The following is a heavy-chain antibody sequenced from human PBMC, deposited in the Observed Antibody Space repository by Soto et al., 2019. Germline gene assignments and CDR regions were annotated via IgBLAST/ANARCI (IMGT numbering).Heavy chain of an antibody. V-gene: IGHV1-69*10. CDR3: ARAPGEGHQNCSGGSCYSYYYYYMDV. J-gene: IGHJ6*03. CDR2: IIPIFGIA. CDR1: GGTFSSYA. Sequence: ASVKVSCKASGGTFSSYAISWVRQAPGQGLEWMGGIIPIFGIANYAQKFQGRVTITADKSTSTAYMELSSLRSEDTAVYYCARAPGEGHQNCSGGSCYSYYYYYMDVWGKGTTVTVSS. D-gene: IGHD2-15*01.